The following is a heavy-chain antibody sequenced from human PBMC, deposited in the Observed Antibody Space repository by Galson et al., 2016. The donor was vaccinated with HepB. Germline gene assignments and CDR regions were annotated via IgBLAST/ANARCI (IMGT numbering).Heavy chain of an antibody. CDR1: GYSFISYW. J-gene: IGHJ4*02. CDR2: IYPGDSET. Sequence: QSGAEVKKAGESLKISCKGSGYSFISYWIGWVRQMPGKGPEWMGIIYPGDSETRYSPSFQGRVTISADKSAYSAYLHWGSLEASDTAMYYCARNRLTEVQGVVLHHFDLWGQGTLVTVSP. V-gene: IGHV5-51*01. D-gene: IGHD3-10*01. CDR3: ARNRLTEVQGVVLHHFDL.